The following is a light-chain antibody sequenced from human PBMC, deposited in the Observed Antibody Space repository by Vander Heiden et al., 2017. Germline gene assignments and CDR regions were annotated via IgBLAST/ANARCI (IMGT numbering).Light chain of an antibody. CDR1: GSYIGRHY. Sequence: QSVLTHAPSASGTSGPRVSIPRSRGGSYIGRHYVYWYRQLPGTAPKLLIYSNDQRPSGVPDRFSGSKSGTSASLAISGLRSEDEGEYYCAAWDDSLSGPVFGGGTRLTVL. V-gene: IGLV1-47*02. CDR2: SND. J-gene: IGLJ3*02. CDR3: AAWDDSLSGPV.